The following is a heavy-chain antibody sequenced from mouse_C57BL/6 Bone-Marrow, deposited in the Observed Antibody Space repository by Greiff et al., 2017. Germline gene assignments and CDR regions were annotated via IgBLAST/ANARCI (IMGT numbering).Heavy chain of an antibody. CDR2: ISYDGSN. Sequence: EVQLQQSGPGLVKPSQSLSLTCSVTGYSITSGYYWNWIRQFPGNKLEWMGYISYDGSNNYNPSLKNRISITRDTSKNQFFLKLNSVTTEDTATYYCARGSSGYFDYWGQGTTLTVSS. CDR1: GYSITSGYY. D-gene: IGHD3-2*02. CDR3: ARGSSGYFDY. V-gene: IGHV3-6*01. J-gene: IGHJ2*01.